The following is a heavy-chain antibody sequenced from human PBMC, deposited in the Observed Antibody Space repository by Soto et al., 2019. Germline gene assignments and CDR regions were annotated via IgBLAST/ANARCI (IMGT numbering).Heavy chain of an antibody. D-gene: IGHD2-2*01. V-gene: IGHV3-21*01. CDR3: ARPDCSSTSCYPDYYYYGMDV. CDR2: ISSSSSYI. Sequence: GGSLRLSCAASGFTFSSYSMNWVRQSPGKGLEWVSSISSSSSYIYYADSVKGRFTISRDNAKNSLYLQMNSLRAEDTAVYYCARPDCSSTSCYPDYYYYGMDVWGQGTTVTVSS. CDR1: GFTFSSYS. J-gene: IGHJ6*02.